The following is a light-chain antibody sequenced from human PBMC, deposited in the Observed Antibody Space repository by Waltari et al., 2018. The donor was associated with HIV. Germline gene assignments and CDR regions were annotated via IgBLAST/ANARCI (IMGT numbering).Light chain of an antibody. Sequence: QSVLTQPPSASGTPGQRVSISCSGSSSNIGSNYVYWYQQLPGTAPKLLMYRNDERPSGVPDRFSGSKSGTSASLAISGLRSEDEADYYCAAWDGSLSAWVFGGGTKLTVL. J-gene: IGLJ3*02. CDR2: RND. V-gene: IGLV1-47*01. CDR1: SSNIGSNY. CDR3: AAWDGSLSAWV.